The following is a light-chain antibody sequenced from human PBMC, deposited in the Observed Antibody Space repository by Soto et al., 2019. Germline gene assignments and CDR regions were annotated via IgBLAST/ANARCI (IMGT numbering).Light chain of an antibody. J-gene: IGLJ2*01. CDR2: DVT. CDR1: SSDVGRYKL. V-gene: IGLV2-14*03. CDR3: SSYTTSTTLI. Sequence: QSALTQPASVSGSPGQSITISSTGTSSDVGRYKLVSWYQQHPGKAPKLVIYDVTNRPSGVSNRFSGSKSGNTASLTISGLQAEDEADYYCSSYTTSTTLIFGGGTKLTVL.